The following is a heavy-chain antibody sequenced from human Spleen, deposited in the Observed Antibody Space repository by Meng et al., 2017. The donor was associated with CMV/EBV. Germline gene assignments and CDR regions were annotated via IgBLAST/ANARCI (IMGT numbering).Heavy chain of an antibody. D-gene: IGHD3-10*01. CDR1: GGTFRSYA. V-gene: IGHV1-69*10. CDR2: IIPILGIA. J-gene: IGHJ6*02. CDR3: ARDSYSYYYGSGSYTYYYCGMDV. Sequence: SVKVSCKASGGTFRSYAISWVRQAPGQGLEWMGGIIPILGIANYAQKFQGRVTITADKSTSTVYMELSRLRSEDTAVYYCARDSYSYYYGSGSYTYYYCGMDVWGQGTTVTVSS.